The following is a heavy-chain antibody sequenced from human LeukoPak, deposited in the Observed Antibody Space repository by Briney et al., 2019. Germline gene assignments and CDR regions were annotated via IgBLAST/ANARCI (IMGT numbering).Heavy chain of an antibody. CDR2: ISSSSSYI. CDR1: GFTFSSYS. J-gene: IGHJ4*02. D-gene: IGHD6-13*01. Sequence: GGSLRLSCAASGFTFSSYSMNWVRQAPGKGLEWVSSISSSSSYIYYADSVKGRFTISRDNAKNSLYLQMNSLRAEDTAAYYCARGYSSSWSIFDYWGQGTLVTVSS. V-gene: IGHV3-21*01. CDR3: ARGYSSSWSIFDY.